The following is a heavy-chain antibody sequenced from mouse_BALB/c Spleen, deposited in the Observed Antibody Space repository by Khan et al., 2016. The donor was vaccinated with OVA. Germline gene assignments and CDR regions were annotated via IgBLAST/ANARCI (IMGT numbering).Heavy chain of an antibody. J-gene: IGHJ4*01. Sequence: EVELVESGGGLVQTGGSLRLSCATSGFTFTDYYMSWVRQPPGKALEWLGFIRNKDNGYTIEYSASVKGRFTISRDNSQSILYLQLNTLRAEDSATNYCASDRWLLRAMDYWGQGTSVTVSS. CDR2: IRNKDNGYTI. CDR3: ASDRWLLRAMDY. D-gene: IGHD2-3*01. V-gene: IGHV7-3*02. CDR1: GFTFTDYY.